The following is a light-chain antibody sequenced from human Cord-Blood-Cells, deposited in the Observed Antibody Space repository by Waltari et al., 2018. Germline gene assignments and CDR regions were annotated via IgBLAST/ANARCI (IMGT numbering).Light chain of an antibody. CDR3: QSYDSSLSGSV. J-gene: IGLJ3*02. CDR1: SSDVGGYNY. V-gene: IGLV2-14*01. Sequence: QSALTQPASVSGSPGQSITISCTGTSSDVGGYNYVSWYQQHPGKAPKLMIYDVSKRPSGVSNRFSGSKSGNTASLTISGLQAEDEADYCCQSYDSSLSGSVFGGGTKLTVL. CDR2: DVS.